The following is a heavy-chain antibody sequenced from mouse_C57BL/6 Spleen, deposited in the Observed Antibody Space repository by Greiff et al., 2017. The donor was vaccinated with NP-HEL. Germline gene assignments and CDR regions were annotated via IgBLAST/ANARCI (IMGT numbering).Heavy chain of an antibody. J-gene: IGHJ1*03. Sequence: QVQLQQPGAELVRPGSSVKLSCKASGYTFTSYWMHWVKQRPIQGLEWIGNIDPSDSETHYNQKFKDKATLTVYKSSSTACMQLSRLTSEDSAVYYCAGSRAWDIDVWGTGTPVTVSS. CDR3: AGSRAWDIDV. V-gene: IGHV1-52*01. CDR1: GYTFTSYW. CDR2: IDPSDSET. D-gene: IGHD1-1*01.